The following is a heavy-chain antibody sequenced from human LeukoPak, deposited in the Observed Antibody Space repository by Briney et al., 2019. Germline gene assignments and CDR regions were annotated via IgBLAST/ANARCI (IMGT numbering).Heavy chain of an antibody. V-gene: IGHV3-30*04. CDR1: GFTFSSYA. Sequence: GGSLRLSCAASGFTFSSYAMHWVRQAPGKGLEWVAVISYDGSNKYYADSVKGRFTISRDNSKNTLYLQMNSLRAEDTAVYYCARVGSRGVLGILGSLYYFDYWGQGTLVTVSS. CDR3: ARVGSRGVLGILGSLYYFDY. J-gene: IGHJ4*02. CDR2: ISYDGSNK. D-gene: IGHD3-16*01.